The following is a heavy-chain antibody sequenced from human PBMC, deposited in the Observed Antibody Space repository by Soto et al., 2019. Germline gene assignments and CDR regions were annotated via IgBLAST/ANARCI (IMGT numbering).Heavy chain of an antibody. CDR3: ARDLMILEGDV. D-gene: IGHD3-22*01. J-gene: IGHJ6*02. Sequence: PGGSLRLSCAASGFTFTRYSMNWVRQAPGKGLEWVSSISSTTNYIYYGDSMKGRFTISRDNAKNSLFLQMNSLRAEDTAVYYCARDLMILEGDVWGQGTTVTVSS. CDR1: GFTFTRYS. CDR2: ISSTTNYI. V-gene: IGHV3-21*01.